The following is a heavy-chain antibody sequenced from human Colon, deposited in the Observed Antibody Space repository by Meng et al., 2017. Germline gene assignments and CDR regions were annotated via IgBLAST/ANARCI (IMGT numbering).Heavy chain of an antibody. Sequence: QGHLHESGPGLGRPSATLSLTCTVSGASVSDTNYAWSWIRQPPGKGLEWIGYGSTNHNPSLKSRVTISVDTSKNQFSLTLNSVTAADTAVYYCARDNWGSLDYWGQGTLVTVSS. D-gene: IGHD7-27*01. CDR3: ARDNWGSLDY. CDR2: GST. V-gene: IGHV4-61*01. CDR1: GASVSDTNYA. J-gene: IGHJ4*02.